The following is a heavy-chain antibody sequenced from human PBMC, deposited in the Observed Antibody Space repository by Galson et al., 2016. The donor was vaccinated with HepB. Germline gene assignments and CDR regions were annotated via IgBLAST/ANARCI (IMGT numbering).Heavy chain of an antibody. Sequence: SLRLSCAASGFTFSGYAMSWVRQAPGKGLERVSPISSNGISTYYVDSVKGRFTISRDNSKNTLYLQMNSLRVEDTAIYYCAKGLGRTYSTSSVDDWFDLRGQGTLVTVSS. CDR1: GFTFSGYA. V-gene: IGHV3-23*01. CDR2: ISSNGIST. J-gene: IGHJ5*02. CDR3: AKGLGRTYSTSSVDDWFDL. D-gene: IGHD6-6*01.